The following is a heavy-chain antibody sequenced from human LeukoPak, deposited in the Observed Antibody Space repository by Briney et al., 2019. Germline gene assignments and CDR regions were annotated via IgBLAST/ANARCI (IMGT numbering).Heavy chain of an antibody. D-gene: IGHD2/OR15-2a*01. Sequence: GGSLRLSCAASRFIFSRYAMSWVRQAPGKGLEWVSGISDSGDITYDADSVKGRFIIYRDNSKNSLDVEMSSLSDEDAAVYITAKGIKAGVNYFSEYSIDYWGQGTLVIVSS. J-gene: IGHJ4*02. CDR3: AKGIKAGVNYFSEYSIDY. V-gene: IGHV3-23*01. CDR2: ISDSGDIT. CDR1: RFIFSRYA.